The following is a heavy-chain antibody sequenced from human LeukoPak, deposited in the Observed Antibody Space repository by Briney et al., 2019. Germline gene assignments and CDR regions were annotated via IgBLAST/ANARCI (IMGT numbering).Heavy chain of an antibody. Sequence: ASVKVSCKASGYTFTGQYIHWVRQAPGQGLEWMGWINPNSGGTKYAQKFLGRVTMTRDTSISTAYMELSRLRSDDTAMYYCAGDSSGSFDYYYYYMDVWGKGTTVTVSS. CDR2: INPNSGGT. J-gene: IGHJ6*03. D-gene: IGHD3-22*01. CDR1: GYTFTGQY. CDR3: AGDSSGSFDYYYYYMDV. V-gene: IGHV1-2*02.